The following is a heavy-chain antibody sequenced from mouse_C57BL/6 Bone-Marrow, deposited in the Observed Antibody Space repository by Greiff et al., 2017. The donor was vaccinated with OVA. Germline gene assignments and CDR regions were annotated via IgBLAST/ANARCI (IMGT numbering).Heavy chain of an antibody. CDR2: ISNGGGSH. CDR1: GFTFSDYY. J-gene: IGHJ2*01. Sequence: EVKLVASGGGLVQPGGSLTLSCAASGFTFSDYYMYWVRQTPEKRMEWVAYISNGGGSHYYSDTVQGRFNISRDNAKNTQYLQIRRLKSENTAMYYCARQEYYGSSSYDYWSQGTTLTVSS. D-gene: IGHD1-1*01. V-gene: IGHV5-12*01. CDR3: ARQEYYGSSSYDY.